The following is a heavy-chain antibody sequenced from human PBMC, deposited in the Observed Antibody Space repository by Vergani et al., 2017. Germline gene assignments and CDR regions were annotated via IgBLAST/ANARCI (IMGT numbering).Heavy chain of an antibody. D-gene: IGHD1-26*01. CDR1: GYMFTDYW. J-gene: IGHJ2*01. V-gene: IGHV5-51*01. Sequence: EVQLVQSGAEVKKPGESLKISCKGSGYMFTDYWIAWVRQMPGKGLEWMGIIYPGDSDTRYSPSFQGQVTISVDKSITTAYLQWSSLKASDTAIYYCARRGTQWEYFSLWDRGTLVTVSS. CDR2: IYPGDSDT. CDR3: ARRGTQWEYFSL.